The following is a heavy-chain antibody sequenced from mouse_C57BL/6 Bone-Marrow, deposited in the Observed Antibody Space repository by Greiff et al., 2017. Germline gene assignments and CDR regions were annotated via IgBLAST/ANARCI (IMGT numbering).Heavy chain of an antibody. J-gene: IGHJ2*01. D-gene: IGHD2-1*01. Sequence: EVKLVESGGGLVKPGGSLKLSCAASGFTFSSYAMSWVRQTPGKRLEWVATISDGGSYTYYTDNVKGRFTISRDKAKNNLYLQMSHLKSEDTAMYYCAREVTRLGDYWGQGTTLTVSS. CDR2: ISDGGSYT. V-gene: IGHV5-4*01. CDR1: GFTFSSYA. CDR3: AREVTRLGDY.